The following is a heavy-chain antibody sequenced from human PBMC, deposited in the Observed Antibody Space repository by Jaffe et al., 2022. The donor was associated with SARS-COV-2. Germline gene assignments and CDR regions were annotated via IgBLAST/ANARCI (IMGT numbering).Heavy chain of an antibody. CDR2: ISYDGSNK. Sequence: QVQLVESGGGVVQPGRSLRLSCAASGFTFSSYAMHWVRQAPGKGLEWVAVISYDGSNKYYADSVKGRFTISRDNSKNTLYLQMNSLRAEDTAVYYCARTDSRLHYWGQGTLVTVSS. J-gene: IGHJ4*02. CDR3: ARTDSRLHY. CDR1: GFTFSSYA. V-gene: IGHV3-30*04.